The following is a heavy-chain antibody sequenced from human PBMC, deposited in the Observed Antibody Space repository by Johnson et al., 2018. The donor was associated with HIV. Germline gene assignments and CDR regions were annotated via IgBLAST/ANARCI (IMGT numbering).Heavy chain of an antibody. J-gene: IGHJ3*02. CDR2: ISSSGSTI. CDR3: ARVRTGDSSGYHDAFDI. Sequence: VQLVESGGGVVQPGRSLRLSCAASRFTFSSYAMHWVRQAPGKGLEWVSYISSSGSTIYYADSVKGRFTISRDNAKNSLYLQMNSLRAEDTALYFCARVRTGDSSGYHDAFDIWGQGTMVIVSS. D-gene: IGHD3-22*01. CDR1: RFTFSSYA. V-gene: IGHV3-48*03.